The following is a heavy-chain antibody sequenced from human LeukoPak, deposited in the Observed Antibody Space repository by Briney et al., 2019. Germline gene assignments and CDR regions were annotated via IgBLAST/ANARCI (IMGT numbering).Heavy chain of an antibody. CDR1: GFTFSSNA. J-gene: IGHJ5*02. CDR3: AKDFSSSWQFDP. Sequence: GGSLRLSCAVSGFTFSSNAMTWVRQAPGQGLEWVSSISETSSHTFYADSVKGRFTISRDNTKNTLFLQMNSLRVEDTAMYYCAKDFSSSWQFDPWGQGTLVTVSS. D-gene: IGHD6-13*01. V-gene: IGHV3-23*01. CDR2: ISETSSHT.